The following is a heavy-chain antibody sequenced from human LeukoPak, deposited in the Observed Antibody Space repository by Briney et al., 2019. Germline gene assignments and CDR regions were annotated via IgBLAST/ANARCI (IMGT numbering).Heavy chain of an antibody. D-gene: IGHD5-12*01. Sequence: SETLSLTCTVSDGSISSRINYWGWIRQPPGKGLEWIGSIFYGGRTYYNPSLESRVTISVDTSNNQFSLNLNSVTAADTAVYYCAKYMVATMFDYWGQGTLVTVSS. V-gene: IGHV4-39*01. CDR3: AKYMVATMFDY. J-gene: IGHJ4*02. CDR2: IFYGGRT. CDR1: DGSISSRINY.